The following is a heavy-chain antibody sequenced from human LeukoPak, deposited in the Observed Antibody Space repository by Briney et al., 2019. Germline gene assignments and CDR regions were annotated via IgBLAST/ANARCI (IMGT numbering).Heavy chain of an antibody. Sequence: PGGSLRLSCAASGLTISSNYMSWVRQAPGKGLEWVSVLYSDGSTYYADSVKGRFTISRDNSKNTLYLQMNSLRAEDTAMYFCARRPDYGGTPTFDYWGQGTLVTVSS. J-gene: IGHJ4*02. D-gene: IGHD4-23*01. CDR2: LYSDGST. CDR1: GLTISSNY. CDR3: ARRPDYGGTPTFDY. V-gene: IGHV3-66*01.